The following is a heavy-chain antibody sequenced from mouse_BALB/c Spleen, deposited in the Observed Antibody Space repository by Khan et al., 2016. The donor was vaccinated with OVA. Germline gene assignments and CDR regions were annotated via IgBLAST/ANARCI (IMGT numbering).Heavy chain of an antibody. D-gene: IGHD1-1*01. CDR2: ISYSGNT. Sequence: EVKLLESGPGLVKPSQSLSLTCTVTGYSITSDYAWNWIRQFPGNKLEWMGFISYSGNTNYNPSLKSRISITRDTSKNQFFLQLNSVTTEDTVRYYCARVYGGDFDYWGQGTTLTVSS. CDR1: GYSITSDYA. V-gene: IGHV3-2*02. CDR3: ARVYGGDFDY. J-gene: IGHJ2*01.